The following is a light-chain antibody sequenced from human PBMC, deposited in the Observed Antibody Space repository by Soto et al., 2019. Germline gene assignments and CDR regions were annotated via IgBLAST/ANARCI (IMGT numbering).Light chain of an antibody. CDR3: SSYTNINTRACV. Sequence: QSALTRPASVAGSAGQSITISCTGTSGDIGSYNRVSWYQQHPGKAPKLIIYEVTDRPSGVSNRFSGSKSGNTASLTISGLQAEDEAEYYCSSYTNINTRACVFGTGTKVTVL. V-gene: IGLV2-14*01. CDR1: SGDIGSYNR. J-gene: IGLJ1*01. CDR2: EVT.